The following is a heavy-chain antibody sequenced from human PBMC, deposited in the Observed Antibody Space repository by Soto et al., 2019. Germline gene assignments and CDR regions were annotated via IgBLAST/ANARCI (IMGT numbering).Heavy chain of an antibody. CDR1: GGTFSSYA. D-gene: IGHD6-6*01. J-gene: IGHJ6*02. Sequence: QVQLVQSGAEVKKPGSSVKVSCKASGGTFSSYAISWVRQAPGQVLEWMGGIIPIFGTANYAQKFQGRVTITADEATSTAYMELSSLRSEDTAVYYCARVMANGGSSSDYYYYYGRAVWGQGTKVTVSS. CDR2: IIPIFGTA. V-gene: IGHV1-69*12. CDR3: ARVMANGGSSSDYYYYYGRAV.